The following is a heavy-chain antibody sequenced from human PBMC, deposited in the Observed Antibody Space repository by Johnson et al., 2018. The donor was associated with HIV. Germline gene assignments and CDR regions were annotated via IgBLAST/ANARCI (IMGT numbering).Heavy chain of an antibody. CDR3: ARVVEAARVPLHDAFDI. V-gene: IGHV3-30*09. J-gene: IGHJ3*02. CDR2: ISYAGSNK. CDR1: GFTFSSYA. Sequence: QVQLVESGGGVVQPGGSLRLSCAASGFTFSSYAMHWVRQAPGKGLAWVAVISYAGSNKSYADSVKGRFAMPRDNSKNTLYRQMNSLRAEDTAVFYCARVVEAARVPLHDAFDIWGQGTVVTVSS. D-gene: IGHD6-6*01.